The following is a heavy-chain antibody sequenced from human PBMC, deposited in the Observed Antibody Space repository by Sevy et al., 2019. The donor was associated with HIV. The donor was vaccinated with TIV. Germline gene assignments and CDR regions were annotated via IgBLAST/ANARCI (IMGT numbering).Heavy chain of an antibody. D-gene: IGHD6-19*01. J-gene: IGHJ6*02. CDR2: ISYDGSNK. V-gene: IGHV3-30*18. Sequence: GGSLRLSCAASGFTFSTYGMHWVRQAPGKGLEWVAVISYDGSNKYYADAVKGGFSISRDNSKNRLILQMNSLRAEDTAVYYCAKARTGYSSGWYSEGMDVWGQGTTVTVSS. CDR1: GFTFSTYG. CDR3: AKARTGYSSGWYSEGMDV.